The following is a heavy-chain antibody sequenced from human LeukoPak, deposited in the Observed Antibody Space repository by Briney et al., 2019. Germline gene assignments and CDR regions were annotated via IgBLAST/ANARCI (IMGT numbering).Heavy chain of an antibody. D-gene: IGHD3-22*01. J-gene: IGHJ4*02. V-gene: IGHV3-7*01. CDR1: GFTFSSYW. Sequence: GGSLRLSCAASGFTFSSYWMSWVRQAPGKGLEWVANIKQDGSEKYYVDSVKGRFTISRDNAKNSLYLQMNSLRAEDTAVYYCARDSEADYYDSSGYYPRGYFDYWGQGTLVTVSS. CDR3: ARDSEADYYDSSGYYPRGYFDY. CDR2: IKQDGSEK.